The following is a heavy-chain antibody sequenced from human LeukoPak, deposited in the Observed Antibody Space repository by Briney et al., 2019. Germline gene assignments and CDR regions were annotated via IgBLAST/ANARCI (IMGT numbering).Heavy chain of an antibody. CDR3: ARLAYSGIPAGFDP. V-gene: IGHV4-39*01. Sequence: SETLSLTCTVSGGSISSSSYYWGWIRQPPGKGLGGIGSIYYSGSTYYNPSLKSRVTISVDTSKNQFSLKLSSVTAADTAVYYCARLAYSGIPAGFDPWGQGTLVTVSS. CDR2: IYYSGST. CDR1: GGSISSSSYY. D-gene: IGHD1-26*01. J-gene: IGHJ5*02.